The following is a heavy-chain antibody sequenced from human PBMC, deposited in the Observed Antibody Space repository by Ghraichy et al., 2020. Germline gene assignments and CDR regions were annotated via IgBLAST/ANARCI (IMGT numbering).Heavy chain of an antibody. Sequence: GESLNISCADSGITVSTKYMHWVRQAPGKGLEWVSRIYSGGNTHYADSVRDRFIISRDSSTNTLYLQMNSLRVEDTAVYYCAAGDCGGDCYFDFWGQGTLVTVSS. V-gene: IGHV3-66*01. CDR3: AAGDCGGDCYFDF. J-gene: IGHJ4*02. D-gene: IGHD2-21*02. CDR1: GITVSTKY. CDR2: IYSGGNT.